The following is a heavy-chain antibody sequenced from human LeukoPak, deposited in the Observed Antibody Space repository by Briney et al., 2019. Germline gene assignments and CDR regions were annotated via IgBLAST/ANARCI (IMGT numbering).Heavy chain of an antibody. V-gene: IGHV3-30*02. D-gene: IGHD3-16*01. CDR3: AKGGRGSPAFVDL. Sequence: GGSLRLSCAASGFTFSSYGMHWVRQAPGKGLEWVAFIRYDGSNKYYADSVKGRFTISRDNSKNTLYLQMNSLRAEDSAIYYCAKGGRGSPAFVDLWGQGTVVTVSS. CDR2: IRYDGSNK. J-gene: IGHJ5*02. CDR1: GFTFSSYG.